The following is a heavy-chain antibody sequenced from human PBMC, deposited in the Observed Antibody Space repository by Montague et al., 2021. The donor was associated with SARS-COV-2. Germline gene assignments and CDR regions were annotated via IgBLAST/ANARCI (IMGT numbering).Heavy chain of an antibody. D-gene: IGHD3-22*01. J-gene: IGHJ5*02. Sequence: SETLSLTCAVSGGSVSDYYWSWIRQPPGKGLEWIGEINHSGSTNYNPSLKSRVTTSVDTSKNQFSLRLTSVTAADTAVYYCARGPRITIVVVVITDRWFDPWGQGTLVTVSS. CDR1: GGSVSDYY. CDR3: ARGPRITIVVVVITDRWFDP. V-gene: IGHV4-34*01. CDR2: INHSGST.